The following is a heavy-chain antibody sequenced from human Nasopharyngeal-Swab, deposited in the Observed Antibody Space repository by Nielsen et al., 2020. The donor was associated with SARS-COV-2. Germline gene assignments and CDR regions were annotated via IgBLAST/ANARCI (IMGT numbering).Heavy chain of an antibody. CDR3: ARQGYSYGRRYYYYYMDV. CDR1: GYNFNSYW. CDR2: IYPGDSDT. V-gene: IGHV5-51*01. J-gene: IGHJ6*03. Sequence: GESLKISCQGSGYNFNSYWIGRVRQMPGKGLEWMGIIYPGDSDTRYSPSFQGQVTISADKSISTAYLQWSSLKASDTAMYYCARQGYSYGRRYYYYYMDVWGKGTTVTVSS. D-gene: IGHD5-18*01.